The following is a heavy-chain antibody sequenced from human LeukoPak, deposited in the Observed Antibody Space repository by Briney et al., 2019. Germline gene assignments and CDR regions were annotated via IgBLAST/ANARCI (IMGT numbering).Heavy chain of an antibody. CDR2: ISSNSDYI. Sequence: PGGSLRLSCAASGFTFSSYGMHWVRQAPGKGLEWVSSISSNSDYIYYADSVKGRFTISRDSAKNSLYLQMNSLRAEDTAVYYCARDPSTVTTRGAYWGQGTLVTVSS. CDR1: GFTFSSYG. V-gene: IGHV3-21*01. J-gene: IGHJ4*02. D-gene: IGHD4-11*01. CDR3: ARDPSTVTTRGAY.